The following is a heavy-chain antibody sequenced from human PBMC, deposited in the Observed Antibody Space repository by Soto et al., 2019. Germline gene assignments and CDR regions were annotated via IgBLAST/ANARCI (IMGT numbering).Heavy chain of an antibody. J-gene: IGHJ5*02. CDR2: IYNSGST. CDR3: AKGYNYAYGWFDP. Sequence: QVQLQESGPGLVKPSETLSLTCTVSGGSISTYYWIWIRQTPGKGLEWIGHIYNSGSTNYNPSLKSRVTLSVDPSKNQFSLRLPSVTAADTAVYYCAKGYNYAYGWFDPWGQGTLVTVSS. CDR1: GGSISTYY. V-gene: IGHV4-59*01. D-gene: IGHD5-18*01.